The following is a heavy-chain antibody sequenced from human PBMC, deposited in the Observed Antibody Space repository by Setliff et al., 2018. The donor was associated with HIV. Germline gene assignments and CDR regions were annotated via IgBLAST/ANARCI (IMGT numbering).Heavy chain of an antibody. CDR2: ISAYNGNT. CDR3: ARGLDLQFDWLLLGIRY. CDR1: GYTFTSYG. J-gene: IGHJ4*02. Sequence: ASVKVSCKASGYTFTSYGISWVRQAPGQGLEWMGWISAYNGNTNYAQKLQGRVTMTTDTSTSTAYMELRSLRSDDTAVYYCARGLDLQFDWLLLGIRYWGQGTLVTVSS. D-gene: IGHD3-9*01. V-gene: IGHV1-18*01.